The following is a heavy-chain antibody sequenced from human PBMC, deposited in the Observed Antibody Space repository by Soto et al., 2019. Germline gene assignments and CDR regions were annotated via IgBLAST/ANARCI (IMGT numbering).Heavy chain of an antibody. V-gene: IGHV3-11*01. Sequence: HVQLVESGGGLVKPGESLRLSCAASGFTFGDYYMTWIRQAPGKGLEWVSYISSSGGTKTYADSVKGRFTISRDNAKNSLYLEMSSLIAEDTAVYYCGTYGGNSAGYYYHGVDVWAQGTTVSVSS. CDR1: GFTFGDYY. CDR2: ISSSGGTK. D-gene: IGHD4-17*01. CDR3: GTYGGNSAGYYYHGVDV. J-gene: IGHJ6*02.